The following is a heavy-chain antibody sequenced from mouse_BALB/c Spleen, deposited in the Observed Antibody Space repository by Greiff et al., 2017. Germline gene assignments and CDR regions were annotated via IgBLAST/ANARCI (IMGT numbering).Heavy chain of an antibody. J-gene: IGHJ4*01. V-gene: IGHV5-4*02. CDR1: GFTFSDYY. D-gene: IGHD3-2*02. Sequence: EVQVVESGGGLVKPGGSLKLSCAASGFTFSDYYMYWVRQTPEKRLEWVATISDGGSYTYYPDSVKGRFTISRDNAKNNLYLQMSSLKSEDTAMYYCARDSGYFYAMDYWGQGTSVTVSS. CDR3: ARDSGYFYAMDY. CDR2: ISDGGSYT.